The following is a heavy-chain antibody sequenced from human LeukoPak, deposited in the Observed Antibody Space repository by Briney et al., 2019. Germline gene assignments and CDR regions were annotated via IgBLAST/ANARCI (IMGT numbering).Heavy chain of an antibody. CDR3: ARLSTVTTSFDY. Sequence: SETLSLTCTVSGGSISYYYWNWIRQPAGKGLEWIGRIYTSGRTYYNPSLKSRVSMSVDTSKNQFSLKLSSVTAADTAVYYCARLSTVTTSFDYWGQGTLVTVSS. V-gene: IGHV4-4*07. J-gene: IGHJ4*02. CDR2: IYTSGRT. D-gene: IGHD4-11*01. CDR1: GGSISYYY.